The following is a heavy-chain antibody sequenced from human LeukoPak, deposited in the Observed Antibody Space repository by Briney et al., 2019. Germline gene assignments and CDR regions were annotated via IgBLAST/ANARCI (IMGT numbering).Heavy chain of an antibody. CDR2: INPSGGST. Sequence: GASVKVSCKASGYTFTSSYMHWVRQAPGQGLEWMGIINPSGGSTSYAQKFQGRVTMTRDMSTSTVYMELSSLRSEDTAVYYCVAYGPRSYYYSAFDIWGQGTMVTVSS. CDR3: VAYGPRSYYYSAFDI. J-gene: IGHJ3*02. D-gene: IGHD3-10*01. V-gene: IGHV1-46*01. CDR1: GYTFTSSY.